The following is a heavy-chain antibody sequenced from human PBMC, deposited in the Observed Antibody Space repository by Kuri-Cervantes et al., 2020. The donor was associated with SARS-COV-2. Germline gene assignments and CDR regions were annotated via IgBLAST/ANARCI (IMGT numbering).Heavy chain of an antibody. J-gene: IGHJ5*02. D-gene: IGHD3-3*01. Sequence: ASVKVSCKASGYTFTSYYMHWVRQAPGQGLEWMGIINPNGGSTNYAQKFQGRVTMTRDTSTSTVYMELSSLRSEDTAVYYCAREDYGFWSGYSTEEKYNPFDPWGQGTLVTVSS. V-gene: IGHV1-46*03. CDR3: AREDYGFWSGYSTEEKYNPFDP. CDR2: INPNGGST. CDR1: GYTFTSYY.